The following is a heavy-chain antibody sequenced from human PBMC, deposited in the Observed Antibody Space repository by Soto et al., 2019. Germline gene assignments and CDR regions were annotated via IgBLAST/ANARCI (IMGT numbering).Heavy chain of an antibody. J-gene: IGHJ5*02. Sequence: SETLSLTCAVYGGSFSCYYWGWIRQPPGKGLEWIGSIYYSGSTYYNPSLKSRVTISVDTSKNQFSLKLSSVNAADTAVYYCARNFSTFGGVIALGVDPWGQGTLVTVSS. D-gene: IGHD3-16*01. CDR2: IYYSGST. CDR1: GGSFSCYY. CDR3: ARNFSTFGGVIALGVDP. V-gene: IGHV4-39*01.